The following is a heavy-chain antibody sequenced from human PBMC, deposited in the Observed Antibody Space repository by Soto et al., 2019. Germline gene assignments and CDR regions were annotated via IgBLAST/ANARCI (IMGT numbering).Heavy chain of an antibody. J-gene: IGHJ6*02. Sequence: ASVKVSCKASGYTFTSYGISWVRQAPGQGLEWMGWVSAYNGNTNYAQKLQGRVTMTTDTSTSTAYMELGSLRSDDTAVYYCARDSYYYGSGSSDYYYYYGMDVWGQGTTVTVSS. CDR2: VSAYNGNT. D-gene: IGHD3-10*01. CDR3: ARDSYYYGSGSSDYYYYYGMDV. V-gene: IGHV1-18*01. CDR1: GYTFTSYG.